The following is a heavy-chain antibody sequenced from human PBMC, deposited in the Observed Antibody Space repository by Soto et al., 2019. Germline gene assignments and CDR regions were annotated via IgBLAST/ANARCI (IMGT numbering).Heavy chain of an antibody. J-gene: IGHJ6*02. Sequence: QVQLQESGPGLVKPSQTLSLTCTVSGGSISSGDYYWSWIRQPPGKGLEWIGYIYYSGSTYYNPSLKIRVTISVDTSKNQFSLKLSSVTAADTAVYYCARGQLDYGDPWDYYYGMDVWGQGTTVTVSS. CDR3: ARGQLDYGDPWDYYYGMDV. V-gene: IGHV4-30-4*01. CDR1: GGSISSGDYY. D-gene: IGHD4-17*01. CDR2: IYYSGST.